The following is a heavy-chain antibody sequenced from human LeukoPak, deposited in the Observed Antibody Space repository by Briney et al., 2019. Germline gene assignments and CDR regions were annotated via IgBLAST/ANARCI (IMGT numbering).Heavy chain of an antibody. Sequence: SETLSLTCTVSRGSISSDFWSWIRQPPGKRLQWIGHIFYSGSTNYNPSLKSRVTISMDTSKTQFSLKLTSVTAADTAVYYCARAKWGYAFEIWGQGTMVTVSS. V-gene: IGHV4-59*01. CDR2: IFYSGST. CDR3: ARAKWGYAFEI. J-gene: IGHJ3*02. D-gene: IGHD7-27*01. CDR1: RGSISSDF.